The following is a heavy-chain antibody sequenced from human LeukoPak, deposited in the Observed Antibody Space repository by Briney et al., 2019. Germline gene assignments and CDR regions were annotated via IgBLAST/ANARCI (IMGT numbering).Heavy chain of an antibody. Sequence: ASVKVSCKASGYTFTSYDINWVRQATGQGLEWMGGMSPNSGNTGYAQKFQGRVTITRNTSISTAYMELSSLRSDDTAVYYCARDSYCSSTSCFTFWGQGTLVTVSS. CDR2: MSPNSGNT. J-gene: IGHJ4*02. V-gene: IGHV1-8*03. CDR3: ARDSYCSSTSCFTF. D-gene: IGHD2-2*01. CDR1: GYTFTSYD.